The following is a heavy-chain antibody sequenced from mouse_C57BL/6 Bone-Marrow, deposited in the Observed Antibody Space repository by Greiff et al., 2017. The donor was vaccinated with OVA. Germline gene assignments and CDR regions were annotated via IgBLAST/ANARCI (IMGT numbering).Heavy chain of an antibody. J-gene: IGHJ3*01. D-gene: IGHD1-1*01. CDR3: ARPLYYGSSYVFAY. Sequence: EVQGVESGGDLVKPGGSLKLSCAASGFTFSSYGMSWVRQTPDKRLEWVATISSGGSYTYYPDSVKGRFTISRDNAKNTLYLQMSSLKSEDTAMYYCARPLYYGSSYVFAYWGQGTLVTVSA. CDR2: ISSGGSYT. V-gene: IGHV5-6*01. CDR1: GFTFSSYG.